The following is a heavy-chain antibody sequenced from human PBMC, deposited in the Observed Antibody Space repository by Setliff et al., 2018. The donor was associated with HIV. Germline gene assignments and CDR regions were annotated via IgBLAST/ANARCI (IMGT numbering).Heavy chain of an antibody. CDR2: ISYNGGTT. Sequence: GGSLRLSCAASGFTFSDYTMSWVRQAPGKGLEWVSSISYNGGTTYYADSVKGRFTISRDNSKNTLYLQMNSLRAEDTALYYCARSSISEYLLYYWGHGTLVTVSS. J-gene: IGHJ4*01. CDR3: ARSSISEYLLYY. D-gene: IGHD2-2*02. V-gene: IGHV3-23*01. CDR1: GFTFSDYT.